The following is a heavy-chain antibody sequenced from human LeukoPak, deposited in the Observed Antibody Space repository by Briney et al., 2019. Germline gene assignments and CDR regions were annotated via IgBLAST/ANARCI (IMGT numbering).Heavy chain of an antibody. CDR2: IYYSGST. CDR3: ARDKEDIVATLGPNWFDP. V-gene: IGHV4-38-2*02. D-gene: IGHD5-12*01. J-gene: IGHJ5*02. Sequence: PSETLSLTCTVSGYSISSGYYWGWIRQPPGKGLEWIGSIYYSGSTYYNPSLKSRVTISVDTSKNQFSLKLSSVTAADTAVYYCARDKEDIVATLGPNWFDPWGQGTLVTVSS. CDR1: GYSISSGYY.